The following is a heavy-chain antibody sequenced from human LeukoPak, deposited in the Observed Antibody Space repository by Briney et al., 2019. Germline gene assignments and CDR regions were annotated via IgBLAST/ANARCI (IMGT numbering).Heavy chain of an antibody. J-gene: IGHJ4*02. CDR2: INHSGST. CDR3: ASSGSYFAGLDY. D-gene: IGHD1-26*01. CDR1: GGSFSGYY. V-gene: IGHV4-34*01. Sequence: PSETLSLTCAVYGGSFSGYYWSWIRQPPGKGLEWIGEINHSGSTNYNPSLKSRVTISVDTSKNQFSLKLSSVTAADTAVYYCASSGSYFAGLDYWGQGTLVTVSS.